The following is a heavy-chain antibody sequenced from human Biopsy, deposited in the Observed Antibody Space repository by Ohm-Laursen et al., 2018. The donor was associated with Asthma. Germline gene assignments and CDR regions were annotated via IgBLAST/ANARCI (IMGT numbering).Heavy chain of an antibody. Sequence: SLRLSCAASGFSFSNFAIHWVRQAPGKGLEWVAVISYDGSSIYYADSVKGRFTISRDNSKNTLSLQMNSLTAEGTAVYYCAREGVAGTHIEDWGQGTLVTVSS. CDR2: ISYDGSSI. CDR3: AREGVAGTHIED. D-gene: IGHD6-19*01. CDR1: GFSFSNFA. V-gene: IGHV3-30-3*01. J-gene: IGHJ4*02.